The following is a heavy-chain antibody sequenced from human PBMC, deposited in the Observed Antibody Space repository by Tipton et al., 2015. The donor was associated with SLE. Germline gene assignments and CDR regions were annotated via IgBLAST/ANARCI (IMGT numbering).Heavy chain of an antibody. CDR2: INPSGGST. CDR3: ARDEISGGMDV. V-gene: IGHV1-46*01. J-gene: IGHJ6*02. Sequence: SCAASGYTFTSYSMHWVRQAPGQGLEWMGIINPSGGSTNYAQKFQGRVTMTRDTSTSTVYMELSSLRSEDTAVYYCARDEISGGMDVWGQGTTVTVSS. D-gene: IGHD2-15*01. CDR1: GYTFTSYS.